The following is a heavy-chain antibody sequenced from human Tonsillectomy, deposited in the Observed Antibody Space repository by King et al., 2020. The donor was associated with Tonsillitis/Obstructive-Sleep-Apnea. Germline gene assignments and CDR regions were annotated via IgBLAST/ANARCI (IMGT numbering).Heavy chain of an antibody. CDR1: GYSFTSYW. D-gene: IGHD3-3*01. Sequence: QLVQSGAEVKKPGESLKISCKGSGYSFTSYWIGWVRQMPGKGLEWMGSIYPGDSDTRYSPSFQGQVTISADKSHSTAYLQWSRLKASDTAMYYCAGRVGYDFWSAYNWFDPWGQGTLVTVSS. CDR2: IYPGDSDT. CDR3: AGRVGYDFWSAYNWFDP. J-gene: IGHJ5*02. V-gene: IGHV5-51*01.